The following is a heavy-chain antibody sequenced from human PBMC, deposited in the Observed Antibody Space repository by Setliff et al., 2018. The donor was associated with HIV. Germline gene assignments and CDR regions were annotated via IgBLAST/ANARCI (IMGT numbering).Heavy chain of an antibody. D-gene: IGHD1-1*01. Sequence: SGPTLVNPTPPLTLTCTFSGLSLSTSGVGVGWLRQSPGKALEWLAFIYWNNNKHYSTSLKSRLTVTKDTSKNRVVFTMTNMDPVDTATYYCAYSGRQLRGPYFDFWGQGTPVTVSS. CDR2: IYWNNNK. CDR1: GLSLSTSGVG. V-gene: IGHV2-5*01. J-gene: IGHJ4*02. CDR3: AYSGRQLRGPYFDF.